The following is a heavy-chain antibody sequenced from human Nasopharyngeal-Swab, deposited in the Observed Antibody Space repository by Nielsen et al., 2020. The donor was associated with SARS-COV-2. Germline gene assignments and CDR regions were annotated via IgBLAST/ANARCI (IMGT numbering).Heavy chain of an antibody. Sequence: GESLKISCAASGFIFSNYGMHWVRQPPGKGLEWVAVIWYDGSNKYYAGSVKGRFTISRDNSKNTLYLQMNSLRADDTAVYYCAAAPSGDYGGYWGQGTLVTVSS. CDR1: GFIFSNYG. J-gene: IGHJ4*02. CDR2: IWYDGSNK. D-gene: IGHD4-23*01. V-gene: IGHV3-33*01. CDR3: AAAPSGDYGGY.